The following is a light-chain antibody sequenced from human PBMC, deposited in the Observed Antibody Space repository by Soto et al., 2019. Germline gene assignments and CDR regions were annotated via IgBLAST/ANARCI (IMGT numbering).Light chain of an antibody. CDR2: EYN. J-gene: IGLJ2*01. V-gene: IGLV1-51*02. CDR1: SSNIGNNY. Sequence: QSVLTQPPSVSAAPGQKVTISCSGSSSNIGNNYVSWYQQLPGTAPKLLIYEYNKRPSGIPDRFSGSKSGTSATLGITGLQTGDEADYYCETWDSSLRAGVFGGGTKLTVL. CDR3: ETWDSSLRAGV.